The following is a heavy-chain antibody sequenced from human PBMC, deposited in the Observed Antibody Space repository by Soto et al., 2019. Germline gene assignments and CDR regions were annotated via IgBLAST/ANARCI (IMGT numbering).Heavy chain of an antibody. V-gene: IGHV3-23*01. CDR1: GFTFSHYA. CDR3: AGNLDFYYHVDV. Sequence: EVQLLESGGDFVQAGGALRLYCAVSGFTFSHYAMRWVRQAPGKGLGWVAAISGVGDTTYYADSVKGRFTISRDNSQSTLFLQMDSLRAGDTALYFCAGNLDFYYHVDVWGKGTRGTVSS. CDR2: ISGVGDTT. J-gene: IGHJ6*03.